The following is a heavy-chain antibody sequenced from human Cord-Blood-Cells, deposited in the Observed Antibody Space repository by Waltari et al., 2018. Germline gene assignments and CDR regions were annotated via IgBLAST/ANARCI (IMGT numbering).Heavy chain of an antibody. CDR3: ARTVYGDYFDY. CDR1: GFTFSSYA. CDR2: ISYDGSNK. V-gene: IGHV3-30-3*01. J-gene: IGHJ4*02. Sequence: QVQLVESGGGVVQPGRSLRLSCAASGFTFSSYAMHWVRQAPGKGLEWVAVISYDGSNKYYADSVKGRFTISRDNSKNTLYLQMNSLRAEDMAVYYCARTVYGDYFDYWGQGTLVTVSS. D-gene: IGHD4-17*01.